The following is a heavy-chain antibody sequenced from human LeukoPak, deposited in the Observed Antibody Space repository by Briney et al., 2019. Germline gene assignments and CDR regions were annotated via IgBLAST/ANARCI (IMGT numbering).Heavy chain of an antibody. CDR3: ARDIVVVPAAERYYYYMDV. Sequence: GGSLRLSCAASGFTFSGYGMHWVRQAPGKGLEWVTVIWSDGSNKYYADSVKGRFTISRDNSKNTLYLQMNSLRAEDTAVYYCARDIVVVPAAERYYYYMDVWGKGTTVTVSS. D-gene: IGHD2-2*01. CDR1: GFTFSGYG. J-gene: IGHJ6*03. V-gene: IGHV3-33*01. CDR2: IWSDGSNK.